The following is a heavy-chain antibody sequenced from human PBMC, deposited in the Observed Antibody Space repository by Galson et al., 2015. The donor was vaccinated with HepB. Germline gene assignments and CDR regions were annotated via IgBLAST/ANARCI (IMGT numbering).Heavy chain of an antibody. CDR1: GFTFSSYG. D-gene: IGHD4-17*01. CDR3: ARDRTTVTRRYNWFDP. CDR2: IWYDGSNK. J-gene: IGHJ5*02. V-gene: IGHV3-33*08. Sequence: SLRLSCAASGFTFSSYGMHWVRQAPGKGLEWVAVIWYDGSNKYYADSVKGRFTISRDNSKNTLYLQMNSLRAEDTAVYYCARDRTTVTRRYNWFDPWGQGTLVTVSS.